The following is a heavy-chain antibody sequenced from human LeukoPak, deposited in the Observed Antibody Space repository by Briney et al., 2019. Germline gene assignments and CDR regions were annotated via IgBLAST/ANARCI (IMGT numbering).Heavy chain of an antibody. CDR2: INSDGSST. J-gene: IGHJ4*02. D-gene: IGHD3-10*01. V-gene: IGHV3-74*01. CDR1: GSTFSSYW. Sequence: GGSLRLSCAASGSTFSSYWMHWVRQAPGKGLVWVSRINSDGSSTSYADSVKGRFTISRDNAKNTLYLQMNSLRAEDTAVYYCARDSGNGATDYWGQGTLVTVSS. CDR3: ARDSGNGATDY.